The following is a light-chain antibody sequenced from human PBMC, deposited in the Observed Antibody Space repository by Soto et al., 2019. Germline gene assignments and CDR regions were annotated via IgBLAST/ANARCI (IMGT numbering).Light chain of an antibody. J-gene: IGKJ4*01. CDR3: QHYYDVPLN. CDR1: QSILSTSNNRDY. V-gene: IGKV4-1*01. Sequence: DIVMTQSPDSLAVSLGERATINCKSSQSILSTSNNRDYLAWYQQKPGQPPKLLITWASTRLSGVPDRFSGSGSGTDFTLTISSLQAEDVAVYYCQHYYDVPLNFGGGTSVEIK. CDR2: WAS.